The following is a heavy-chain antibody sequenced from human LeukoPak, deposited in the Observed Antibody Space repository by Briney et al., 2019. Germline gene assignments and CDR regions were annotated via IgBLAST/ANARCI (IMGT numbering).Heavy chain of an antibody. CDR2: IYSGGST. CDR1: GFTVSSNY. CDR3: ARGGVGATIYYFDY. D-gene: IGHD1-26*01. Sequence: PGGSLRLSCAASGFTVSSNYMSWVRQAPGKGLEWVSVIYSGGSTYYADSVKGRFTISRDNSKNTLYLQMNSLRAEDTAVYYCARGGVGATIYYFDYWGQGTLVTVSS. V-gene: IGHV3-66*01. J-gene: IGHJ4*02.